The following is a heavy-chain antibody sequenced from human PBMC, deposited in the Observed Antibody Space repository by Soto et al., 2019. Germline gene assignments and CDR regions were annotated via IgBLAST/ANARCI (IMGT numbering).Heavy chain of an antibody. J-gene: IGHJ4*02. CDR3: ARTIVVVAATPGPYDY. CDR2: IYPGDSDT. D-gene: IGHD2-21*02. Sequence: GESLKISCKGSGYSFTSYWIGWVRQMPGKGLEWMGIIYPGDSDTRYSPSFQGQVTISADKSISTAYLQWSSLKASDTAMYYCARTIVVVAATPGPYDYWGQGTLVTVSS. CDR1: GYSFTSYW. V-gene: IGHV5-51*01.